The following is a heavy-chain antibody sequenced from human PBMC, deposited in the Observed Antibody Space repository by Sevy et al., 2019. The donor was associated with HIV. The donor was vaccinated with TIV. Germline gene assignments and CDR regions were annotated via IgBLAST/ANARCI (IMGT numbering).Heavy chain of an antibody. CDR1: GYTLSQLS. D-gene: IGHD3-22*01. J-gene: IGHJ4*02. Sequence: ASVKVSCKVSGYTLSQLSMHWVRQAPGKGLEWMGSFDHEDGKIFYAQKFQGRVTMTEDTSTDTAYMDLRSLRSEDTAVYYCATTKDYYDSSGSPFDYWGPGTLVTVSS. V-gene: IGHV1-24*01. CDR3: ATTKDYYDSSGSPFDY. CDR2: FDHEDGKI.